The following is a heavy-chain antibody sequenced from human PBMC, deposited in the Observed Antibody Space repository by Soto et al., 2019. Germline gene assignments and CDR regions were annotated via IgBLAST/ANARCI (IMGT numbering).Heavy chain of an antibody. J-gene: IGHJ6*03. CDR2: IYSGGST. Sequence: GGSLRLSCAASGFTVSSNYMSWVRQAPGKGLEWVSVIYSGGSTYYADSVKGRFTISRHNSKNTLYLQMNSLRAEDTAVYYCATSYTVTTLYYYYYYMDVWGKGTTVTVSS. CDR1: GFTVSSNY. D-gene: IGHD4-17*01. CDR3: ATSYTVTTLYYYYYYMDV. V-gene: IGHV3-53*04.